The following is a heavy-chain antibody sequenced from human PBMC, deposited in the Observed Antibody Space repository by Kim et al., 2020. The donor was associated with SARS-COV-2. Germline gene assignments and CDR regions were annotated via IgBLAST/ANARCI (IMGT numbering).Heavy chain of an antibody. V-gene: IGHV7-4-1*02. CDR3: ARLRGSPNLDMDV. CDR1: GYSFTNYA. CDR2: INTNTGNP. D-gene: IGHD1-26*01. Sequence: ASVKVSCKASGYSFTNYAMNCVRQAPGQGLEWMGWINTNTGNPTFGQGVTGRFVFSLDTSVSTAYLQISGLEAEDTAVYYCARLRGSPNLDMDVWGQGTTVTVS. J-gene: IGHJ6*02.